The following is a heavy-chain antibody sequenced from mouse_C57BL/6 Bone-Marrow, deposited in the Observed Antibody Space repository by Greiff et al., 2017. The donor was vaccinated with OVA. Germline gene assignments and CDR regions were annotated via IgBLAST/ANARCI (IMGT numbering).Heavy chain of an antibody. Sequence: QVQLQQPGAELVRPGSSVKLSCKASGYTFTSYWMHWVKQRPIQGLEWLGNIAPSDSATHYNQKFKDKATLTVDKSSRTAYMQLSSLTSEDSAVYYLARLRGCYYALGFAYWGQGTLVTVSA. CDR1: GYTFTSYW. V-gene: IGHV1-52*01. D-gene: IGHD1-1*01. CDR3: ARLRGCYYALGFAY. J-gene: IGHJ3*01. CDR2: IAPSDSAT.